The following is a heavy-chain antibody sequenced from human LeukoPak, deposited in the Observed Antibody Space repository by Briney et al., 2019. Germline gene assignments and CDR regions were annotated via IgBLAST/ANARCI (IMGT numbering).Heavy chain of an antibody. CDR3: ASSGVYSYGPEDY. Sequence: GSLRLSCAASGFTLSSYSMNWVRQAPGKGLEWVSSISSSSSYIYYADSVKGRFTISRDNAKNSLYLQMNSLRAEDTAVYYCASSGVYSYGPEDYWGQGTLVTVSS. CDR1: GFTLSSYS. V-gene: IGHV3-21*01. J-gene: IGHJ4*02. CDR2: ISSSSSYI. D-gene: IGHD5-18*01.